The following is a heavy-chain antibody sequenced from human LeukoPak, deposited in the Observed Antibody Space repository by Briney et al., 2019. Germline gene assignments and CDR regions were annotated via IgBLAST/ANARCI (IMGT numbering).Heavy chain of an antibody. V-gene: IGHV3-33*01. CDR2: IWYDGSNK. Sequence: GGSLRLSCAASGFTFSSYGMHWVRQAPGKGLEWVAVIWYDGSNKYYADSVKGRFTISRDNSKNTLYLQMNSLRAEDTAVYYCARGRDRGSYSGDYWGQGTLVTVSS. J-gene: IGHJ4*02. CDR1: GFTFSSYG. D-gene: IGHD1-26*01. CDR3: ARGRDRGSYSGDY.